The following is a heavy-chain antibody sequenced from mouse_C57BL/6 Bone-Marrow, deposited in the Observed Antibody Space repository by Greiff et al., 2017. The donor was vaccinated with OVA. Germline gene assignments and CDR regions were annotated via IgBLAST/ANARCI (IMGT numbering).Heavy chain of an antibody. CDR3: ARPLLPFYAMDY. D-gene: IGHD2-10*01. V-gene: IGHV1-42*01. CDR2: INPSTGGT. CDR1: GYSFTGYY. Sequence: EVQLQQSGPELVKPGASVKISCKASGYSFTGYYMNWVKQSPEKSLEWIGEINPSTGGTTYNQKFKAKATLTVDKSSSTAYMQLKSLTSEDSAVYYCARPLLPFYAMDYWGQGTSVTVSS. J-gene: IGHJ4*01.